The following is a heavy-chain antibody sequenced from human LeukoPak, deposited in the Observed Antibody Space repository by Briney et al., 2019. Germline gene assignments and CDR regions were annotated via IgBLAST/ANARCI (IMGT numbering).Heavy chain of an antibody. J-gene: IGHJ4*02. V-gene: IGHV1-24*01. CDR2: IDPEDGET. CDR1: GYTLTELS. Sequence: ASVKVSCKVSGYTLTELSMHWVRQAPGKGLEWMGGIDPEDGETIYAQKFQGRVTMTEDTSTDTAYMELSSLRSEDTAVYYCATHYYDSSGYQGSIRKKRNDYWGQGTLVTVSS. D-gene: IGHD3-22*01. CDR3: ATHYYDSSGYQGSIRKKRNDY.